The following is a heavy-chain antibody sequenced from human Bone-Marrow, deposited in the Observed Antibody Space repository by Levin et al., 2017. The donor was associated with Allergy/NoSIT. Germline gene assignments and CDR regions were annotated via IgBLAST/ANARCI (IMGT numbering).Heavy chain of an antibody. Sequence: GGSLRLSCAASGFNFKNYGMNWVRQGPGKGLEWISYISSSGTSIYYADSVKGRFTISRDNATDLLYLHMDNLRDDDTGIYYCARDPLYGIIFENVYIDSWGLGTLATVSS. V-gene: IGHV3-48*02. D-gene: IGHD2-8*01. J-gene: IGHJ4*02. CDR3: ARDPLYGIIFENVYIDS. CDR2: ISSSGTSI. CDR1: GFNFKNYG.